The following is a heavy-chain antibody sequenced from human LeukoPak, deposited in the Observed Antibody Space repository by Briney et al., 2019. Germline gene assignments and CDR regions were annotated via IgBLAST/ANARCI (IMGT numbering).Heavy chain of an antibody. D-gene: IGHD3-9*01. J-gene: IGHJ6*03. CDR3: ARTFYDISTGYYPTGYMDV. Sequence: GGSLRLSCAVSGFTFSSYGMSWVRQAPGKGLEWVSGINSNGGSTGYADSVKGRFTISRDNAKNSLYLQMNSLRAEDTALYYCARTFYDISTGYYPTGYMDVWGKGTTVTVSS. CDR2: INSNGGST. V-gene: IGHV3-20*04. CDR1: GFTFSSYG.